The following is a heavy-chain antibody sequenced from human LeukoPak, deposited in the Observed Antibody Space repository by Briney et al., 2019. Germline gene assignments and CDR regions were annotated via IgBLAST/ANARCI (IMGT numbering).Heavy chain of an antibody. Sequence: GGSLRLSCAASGFTFSSYSMNWVRQAPGKGLEWVPYISSSGSTIYYADSVKGRFTISRDNAKNSLYLQMNSLRAEDTAVYYCAREGDCSSTSCSIDYWGQGTLVTVSS. CDR1: GFTFSSYS. J-gene: IGHJ4*02. CDR2: ISSSGSTI. CDR3: AREGDCSSTSCSIDY. V-gene: IGHV3-48*04. D-gene: IGHD2-2*01.